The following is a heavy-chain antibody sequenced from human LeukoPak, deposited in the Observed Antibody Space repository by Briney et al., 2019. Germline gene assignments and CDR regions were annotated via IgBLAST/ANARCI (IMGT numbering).Heavy chain of an antibody. CDR1: GFTFDDFD. CDR2: VNSDGSST. J-gene: IGHJ4*02. D-gene: IGHD6-19*01. V-gene: IGHV3-74*01. Sequence: GGSLRLSCAASGFTFDDFDMSWVRQAPGKGLVWVSRVNSDGSSTTYADSVKGRFTISRDNAKNTLYLQMNSLRAEDTAVYYCARGSTQYSSGWYGLDYWGQGTLVTVSS. CDR3: ARGSTQYSSGWYGLDY.